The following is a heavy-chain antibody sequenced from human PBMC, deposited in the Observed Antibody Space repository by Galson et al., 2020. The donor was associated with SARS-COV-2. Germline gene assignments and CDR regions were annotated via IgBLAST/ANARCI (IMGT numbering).Heavy chain of an antibody. Sequence: ASVKVSCKASGYTFTDYYIHWVRQAPGQGLEWMGWINPKSGDTNYAQKFEGRVTMTRDTSITTAYMELSRLRADDTAVYYWARLRYYDVLAGYIVDVWGQGTRVTVSS. CDR2: INPKSGDT. J-gene: IGHJ6*02. V-gene: IGHV1-2*02. CDR1: GYTFTDYY. CDR3: ARLRYYDVLAGYIVDV. D-gene: IGHD3-9*01.